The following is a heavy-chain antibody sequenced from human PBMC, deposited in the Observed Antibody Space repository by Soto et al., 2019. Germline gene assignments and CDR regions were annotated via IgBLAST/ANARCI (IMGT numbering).Heavy chain of an antibody. CDR1: GGSISNSSYL. CDR3: SRVAVSAPLPGFDY. D-gene: IGHD6-19*01. CDR2: VSHIGST. Sequence: PSETLSLTCSVSGGSISNSSYLWGWVRQPPGKGLQWIGSVSHIGSTNYNPSLKSRLTISVGTSKTQSSLRLDSVTAADTAVYYCSRVAVSAPLPGFDYFGQGILVT. V-gene: IGHV4-39*01. J-gene: IGHJ4*02.